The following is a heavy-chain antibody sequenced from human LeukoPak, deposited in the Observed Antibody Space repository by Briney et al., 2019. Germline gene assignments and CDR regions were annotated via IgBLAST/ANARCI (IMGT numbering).Heavy chain of an antibody. D-gene: IGHD6-19*01. J-gene: IGHJ4*02. CDR3: AGAGSGGYFDY. V-gene: IGHV3-48*02. CDR2: ISSSSRTT. Sequence: PGGPLRLSGAASGFTFSTYIMNWVRQAPGKGLEWVSYISSSSRTTYYADSVKGRFTISRDNAKNSLYLKMNSLRDEDTAVYYCAGAGSGGYFDYWGQGTLVTVSS. CDR1: GFTFSTYI.